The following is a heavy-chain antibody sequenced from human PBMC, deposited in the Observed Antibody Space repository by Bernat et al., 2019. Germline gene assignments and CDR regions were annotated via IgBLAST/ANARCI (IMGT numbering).Heavy chain of an antibody. CDR3: VRGSGYYYFDY. D-gene: IGHD3-22*01. J-gene: IGHJ4*02. CDR2: LSTDGSNT. V-gene: IGHV3-74*01. Sequence: EGKRGEEGGGGGQPGGERRREGREEGGRGSTYWMHWVRKEKGKGREGGLGLSTDGSNTRESDSVKGRFTISRDNAKNTLYLQMNGLRVDDTAVYYCVRGSGYYYFDYWGQGILVTVSS. CDR1: GGRGSTYW.